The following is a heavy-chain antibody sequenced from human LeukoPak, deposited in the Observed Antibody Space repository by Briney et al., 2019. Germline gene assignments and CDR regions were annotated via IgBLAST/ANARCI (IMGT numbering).Heavy chain of an antibody. J-gene: IGHJ4*02. CDR3: ARDGYSGNDGL. V-gene: IGHV4-59*01. D-gene: IGHD5-12*01. CDR2: IYHSGST. CDR1: GGSISSYY. Sequence: ASETLSLTCTVSGGSISSYYWSWIRQPRGKGLEWIGYIYHSGSTKYNPSLKSRVTISVDTSKNQFSLKLSSVTAADTAVYYCARDGYSGNDGLWGQGSLVTVSS.